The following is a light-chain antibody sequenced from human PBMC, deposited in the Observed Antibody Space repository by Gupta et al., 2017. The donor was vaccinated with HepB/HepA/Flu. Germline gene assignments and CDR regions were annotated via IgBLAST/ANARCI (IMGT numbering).Light chain of an antibody. CDR3: QQYKSSPWT. J-gene: IGKJ1*01. Sequence: EIQMTQSPSTLSASVGDRVTITCRASQSISSWLAWYQQKPGKAPKLLIYKASSLESGVPSRFSGSGSGTEFTLTISSLQPDDFAIYYCQQYKSSPWTFGQWTKVEIK. V-gene: IGKV1-5*03. CDR2: KAS. CDR1: QSISSW.